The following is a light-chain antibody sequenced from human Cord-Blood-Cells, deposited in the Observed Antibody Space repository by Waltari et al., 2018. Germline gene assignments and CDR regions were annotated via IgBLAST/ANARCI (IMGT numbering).Light chain of an antibody. CDR2: DAS. J-gene: IGKJ1*01. Sequence: DIQMTQSPSTLSASVGDRVTITCRASQSISSWLAWYQQKPGKAPKLLIYDASNLESGVPSRFSGSGSGTEFTLTISSLQPDDFATYYCQQYNSWPTFGQGTKVEIK. V-gene: IGKV1-5*01. CDR1: QSISSW. CDR3: QQYNSWPT.